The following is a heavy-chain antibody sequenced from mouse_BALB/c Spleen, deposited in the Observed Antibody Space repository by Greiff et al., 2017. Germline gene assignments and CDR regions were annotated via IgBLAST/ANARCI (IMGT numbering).Heavy chain of an antibody. CDR2: ISNGGGST. CDR3: ARHAGGYDNAMDY. V-gene: IGHV5-12-2*01. CDR1: GFTFSSYT. D-gene: IGHD2-2*01. J-gene: IGHJ4*01. Sequence: EVMLVESGGGLVQPGGSLKLSCAASGFTFSSYTMSWVRQTPEKRLEWVSYISNGGGSTYYPDTVKGRFTISRDNAKNTLYLQMSSLKSEDTAMYYCARHAGGYDNAMDYWGQGTSVTVSS.